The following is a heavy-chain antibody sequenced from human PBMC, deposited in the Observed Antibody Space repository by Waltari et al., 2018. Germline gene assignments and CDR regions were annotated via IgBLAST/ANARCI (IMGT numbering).Heavy chain of an antibody. V-gene: IGHV4-38-2*01. CDR3: ARLGGYYYGSGTIFDY. J-gene: IGHJ4*02. CDR2: IYHSGST. CDR1: GYSISSGYY. Sequence: QVQLQESGPGLVKPSETLSLTCAVSGYSISSGYYWGWIRTPPGKGLEWIGSIYHSGSTYYNPSLKSRVTISVDTSKNQFSLKLSSVTAADTAVYYCARLGGYYYGSGTIFDYWGQGTLVTVSS. D-gene: IGHD3-10*01.